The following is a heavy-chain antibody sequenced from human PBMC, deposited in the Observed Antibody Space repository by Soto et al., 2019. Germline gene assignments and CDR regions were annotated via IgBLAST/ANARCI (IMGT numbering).Heavy chain of an antibody. CDR1: GYTYTGYY. V-gene: IGHV1-2*04. Sequence: CKDSGYTYTGYYMHWVRQATGQGLEWMGWINPNSGGTNYAQKFQGWVTMTRDTSISTAYMELSRLRSDDTAVYYCARHFASALLTVNWFDPWGKGTLVTVSS. D-gene: IGHD3-3*02. J-gene: IGHJ5*02. CDR2: INPNSGGT. CDR3: ARHFASALLTVNWFDP.